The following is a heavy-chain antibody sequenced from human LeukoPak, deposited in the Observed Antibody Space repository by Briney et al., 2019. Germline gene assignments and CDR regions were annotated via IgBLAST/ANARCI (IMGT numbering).Heavy chain of an antibody. V-gene: IGHV4-59*11. CDR1: GGSISSHY. CDR2: ISSSGST. J-gene: IGHJ6*03. D-gene: IGHD5/OR15-5a*01. CDR3: ARGALRGFYAFFYMDV. Sequence: SETLSLTCTVSGGSISSHYWIWIRQSPEKGLEWIGDISSSGSTGYNPSLRSRVTISMATSKNQFSLNLSSVTAADTAVYYCARGALRGFYAFFYMDVWGKGTTVTVSS.